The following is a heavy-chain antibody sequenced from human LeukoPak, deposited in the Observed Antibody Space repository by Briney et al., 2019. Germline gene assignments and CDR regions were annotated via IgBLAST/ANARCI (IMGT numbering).Heavy chain of an antibody. J-gene: IGHJ4*02. CDR1: GGSISIYY. D-gene: IGHD6-6*01. Sequence: SETLSLTCTVSGGSISIYYWSWVRQPPGKGLEWMGYVYNSGNTDYNPSLKSRVTISADTSKNQFSLKLSSVTAADTAVYYCASWSSSSLGFDYWGQGTLVTVSS. CDR2: VYNSGNT. CDR3: ASWSSSSLGFDY. V-gene: IGHV4-59*01.